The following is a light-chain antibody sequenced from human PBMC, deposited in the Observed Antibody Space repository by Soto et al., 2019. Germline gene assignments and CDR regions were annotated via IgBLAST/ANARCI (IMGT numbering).Light chain of an antibody. V-gene: IGKV1-12*01. CDR1: PGISSW. J-gene: IGKJ5*01. Sequence: DIQMTESPSSVSASVGDRVTITCRASPGISSWLSWYQKKPGKAPNLLIYAASSLQSGVPSRFSGSESVTDFTLTISSLQPEDCAIYFCQQSNSFPIAFGQGTRLEIK. CDR3: QQSNSFPIA. CDR2: AAS.